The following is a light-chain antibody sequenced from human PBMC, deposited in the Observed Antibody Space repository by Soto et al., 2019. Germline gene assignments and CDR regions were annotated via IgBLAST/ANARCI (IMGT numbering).Light chain of an antibody. J-gene: IGKJ5*01. CDR2: DAS. CDR3: QQRNRWPPSIT. CDR1: QSVGGH. Sequence: ENVLTQSLATLSLSPGERATLSCRASQSVGGHLAWYQQKPGQAPRLLIYDASDRATGIPARFSGSGSETDFTLTISSLEFDEFAVYYCQQRNRWPPSITFGQGTRLEIK. V-gene: IGKV3-11*01.